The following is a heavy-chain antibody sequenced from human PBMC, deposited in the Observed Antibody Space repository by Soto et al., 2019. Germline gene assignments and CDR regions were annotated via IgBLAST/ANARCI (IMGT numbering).Heavy chain of an antibody. V-gene: IGHV1-18*01. Sequence: ASVKVSCKASGYTFTNYGISWVRQAPGQGLEWMGWINTYNGNTNHAQNLQGRLTLTTDTSTTTAYMELRSLRSNDTAIYYCAMVDVYVTPSPQDVWGQGTTVTVSS. D-gene: IGHD3-16*01. CDR1: GYTFTNYG. CDR2: INTYNGNT. CDR3: AMVDVYVTPSPQDV. J-gene: IGHJ6*02.